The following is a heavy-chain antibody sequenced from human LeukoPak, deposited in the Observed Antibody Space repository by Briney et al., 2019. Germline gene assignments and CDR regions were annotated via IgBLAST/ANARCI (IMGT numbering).Heavy chain of an antibody. J-gene: IGHJ5*02. D-gene: IGHD6-13*01. Sequence: ASVKVSCKASGYTFTSYYMHWVRQAPGQGLVWMGIINPSGGSTSYAQKFQGRVTITADESTSTAYMELSSLRSEDTAVYYCARHYGYSSSWYSVDWFDPWGQGTLVTVSS. CDR1: GYTFTSYY. CDR3: ARHYGYSSSWYSVDWFDP. V-gene: IGHV1-46*01. CDR2: INPSGGST.